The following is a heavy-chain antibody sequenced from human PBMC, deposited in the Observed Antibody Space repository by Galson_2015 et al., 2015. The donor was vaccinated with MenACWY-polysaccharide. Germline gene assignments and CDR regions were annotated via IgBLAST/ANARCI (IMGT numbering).Heavy chain of an antibody. J-gene: IGHJ4*02. V-gene: IGHV3-23*01. D-gene: IGHD6-13*01. Sequence: SLRLSCAASGFTFTNYAMSWVRQTPGEGLEWVSAITVSGDNTYYADSVKGRFAISRDNSKNTLSLQMNSLRTEDTAVYYCAKGLRGPAAGTDYFDSWGQGALVTVSS. CDR1: GFTFTNYA. CDR3: AKGLRGPAAGTDYFDS. CDR2: ITVSGDNT.